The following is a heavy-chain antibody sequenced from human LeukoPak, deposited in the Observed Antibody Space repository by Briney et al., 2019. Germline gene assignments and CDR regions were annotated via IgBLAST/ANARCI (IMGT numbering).Heavy chain of an antibody. D-gene: IGHD3-10*01. CDR2: IYYSGST. CDR3: AREGNTMVRGVRGWFDP. V-gene: IGHV4-59*01. J-gene: IGHJ5*02. CDR1: GGSISSYY. Sequence: ASETLSLTCTVSGGSISSYYWSWIRQPPGKGLEWIGYIYYSGSTNYNPSLKSRVTISVDTSKNQFSLKLSSVTAADTAVYYCAREGNTMVRGVRGWFDPWGQGTLVTVSS.